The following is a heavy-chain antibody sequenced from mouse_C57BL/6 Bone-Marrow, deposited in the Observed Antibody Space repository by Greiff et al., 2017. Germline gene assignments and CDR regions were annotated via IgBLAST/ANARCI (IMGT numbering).Heavy chain of an antibody. V-gene: IGHV14-4*01. CDR3: TTRGQGSYDMDY. D-gene: IGHD3-3*01. J-gene: IGHJ4*01. CDR1: GFNIKDDY. Sequence: EVQLQQSGAELVRPGASVKLSCTASGFNIKDDYMHWVKQRPEQGLEWIGWIDPENGDTEYASKFQGTATITADTSSNTAYLQLSSLTSEDTAVYYCTTRGQGSYDMDYWGQGTSVTVSS. CDR2: IDPENGDT.